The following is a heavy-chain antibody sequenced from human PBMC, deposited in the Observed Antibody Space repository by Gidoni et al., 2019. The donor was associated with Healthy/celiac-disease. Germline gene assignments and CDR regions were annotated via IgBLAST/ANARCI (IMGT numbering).Heavy chain of an antibody. J-gene: IGHJ4*02. V-gene: IGHV4-59*08. Sequence: QVQLQESGPGLVKPSETLSLTCTVPGGSISSYYRSWIRQPPGKGLEWIGYIYYSGSTNYNPSLKSRVTISVDTSKNQFSLKLSSVTAADTAVYYCARLHGALDYWGQGTLVTVSS. D-gene: IGHD3-16*01. CDR2: IYYSGST. CDR1: GGSISSYY. CDR3: ARLHGALDY.